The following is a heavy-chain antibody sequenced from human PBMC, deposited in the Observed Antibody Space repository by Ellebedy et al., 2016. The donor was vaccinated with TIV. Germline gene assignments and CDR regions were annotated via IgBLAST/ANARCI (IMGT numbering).Heavy chain of an antibody. CDR2: ISSSGSTI. CDR1: GFTFSDYY. CDR3: ARALKTEIVVVITGYFDY. V-gene: IGHV3-11*01. Sequence: GGSLRLSXAASGFTFSDYYMSWIRQAPGKGLEWVSYISSSGSTIYYADSVKGRFTISRDNAKNSLYLQMNSLRAEDTAVYYCARALKTEIVVVITGYFDYWGQGTLVTVSS. J-gene: IGHJ4*02. D-gene: IGHD3-22*01.